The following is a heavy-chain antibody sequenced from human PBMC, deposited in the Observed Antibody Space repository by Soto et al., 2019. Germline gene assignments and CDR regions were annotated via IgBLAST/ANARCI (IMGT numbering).Heavy chain of an antibody. J-gene: IGHJ6*03. CDR1: GYSLTDNG. CDR3: ARVYGYYYYYMDV. CDR2: ISPDSGKT. D-gene: IGHD2-8*01. V-gene: IGHV1-8*01. Sequence: QAYLEQSGAEVKKPGASVKVSCKASGYSLTDNGITWVRQASGQGLEYVGWISPDSGKTDYAQKFQGRVTMTRDTSINTVYMELSSLRSDDTAGYYCARVYGYYYYYMDVWGKGTTVTVSS.